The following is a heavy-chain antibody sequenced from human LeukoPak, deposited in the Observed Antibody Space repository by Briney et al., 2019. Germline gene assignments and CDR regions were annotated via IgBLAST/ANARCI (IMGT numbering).Heavy chain of an antibody. J-gene: IGHJ4*02. V-gene: IGHV4-59*01. D-gene: IGHD3-16*02. CDR3: ARAADYVWGSYRIPYYFDY. CDR2: IYYSGST. Sequence: SETLSLTCTVSGGSISSYYWSWIRQPPGKGLEWIGYIYYSGSTNYNPSLKSRVTISVDTSKNQFSLKLSSVTAADTAVYYCARAADYVWGSYRIPYYFDYWGQGTLVTVSS. CDR1: GGSISSYY.